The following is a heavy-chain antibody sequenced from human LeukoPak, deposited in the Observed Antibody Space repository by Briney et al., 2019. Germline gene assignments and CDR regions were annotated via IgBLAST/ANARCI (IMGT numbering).Heavy chain of an antibody. V-gene: IGHV3-23*01. CDR2: ISGSGGST. J-gene: IGHJ4*02. D-gene: IGHD6-19*01. Sequence: PGGSLRLSCAASGFTFSSYAMSWVRQAPGKGLEWVSAISGSGGSTYYADSVKGRFTIYRDNSKNTLYLQMNSLRAEDTAVYYCAKDSSGWYRLDYWGQGTLVTVSS. CDR3: AKDSSGWYRLDY. CDR1: GFTFSSYA.